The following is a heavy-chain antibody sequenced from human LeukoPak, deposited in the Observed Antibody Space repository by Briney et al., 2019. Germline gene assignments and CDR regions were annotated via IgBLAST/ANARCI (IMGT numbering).Heavy chain of an antibody. J-gene: IGHJ5*02. CDR1: GGSFSGYY. V-gene: IGHV4-34*01. D-gene: IGHD2-2*01. Sequence: SETLSLTCAVYGGSFSGYYWSWIRQPPGKGLEWIGEINHGGSTSYNSSLKSRVTISVDTSKNQFSLKLSSVTAVDTAVYYCARRYRGYCSSTSCPSHNWFDPWGQGTLVTVSS. CDR3: ARRYRGYCSSTSCPSHNWFDP. CDR2: INHGGST.